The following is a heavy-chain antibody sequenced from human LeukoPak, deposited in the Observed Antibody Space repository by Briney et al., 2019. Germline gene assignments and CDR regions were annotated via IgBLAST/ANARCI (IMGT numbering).Heavy chain of an antibody. CDR1: GGSFSGYY. V-gene: IGHV4-34*01. J-gene: IGHJ4*02. CDR2: INHGGST. Sequence: SETLSLTCAVYGGSFSGYYWSWIRQPPGKGLEWIGEINHGGSTNYNPSLKSRVTISVDTSKNQFSLKLSSVTAADTAVYYCARVVAVADYYFDYWGQGTLVTVSS. CDR3: ARVVAVADYYFDY. D-gene: IGHD6-19*01.